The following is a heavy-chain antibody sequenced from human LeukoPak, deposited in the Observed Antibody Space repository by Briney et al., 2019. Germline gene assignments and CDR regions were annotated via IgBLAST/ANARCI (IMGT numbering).Heavy chain of an antibody. Sequence: ASVKVSCKASGYTFTGYYIHWVRQAPGQGLEWMGWINPNSGGTKFAQKFQGRVTMTRDTSISTAYMELSRLRSDDTAVYYCAYRGCYYYYYMDVWGKGTTVTVSS. D-gene: IGHD2-8*02. V-gene: IGHV1-2*02. CDR3: AYRGCYYYYYMDV. CDR1: GYTFTGYY. J-gene: IGHJ6*03. CDR2: INPNSGGT.